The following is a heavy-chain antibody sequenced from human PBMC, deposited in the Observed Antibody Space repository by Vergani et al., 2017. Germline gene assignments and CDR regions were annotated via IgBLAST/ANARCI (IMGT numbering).Heavy chain of an antibody. V-gene: IGHV3-30-3*01. D-gene: IGHD3-3*01. CDR1: GFSFGDYA. J-gene: IGHJ5*02. CDR3: VRGGRGDHGDFWSRLGP. Sequence: VQLVESGGGLVPPGRSLRLPCAASGFSFGDYAMTWVRQAPGKGVEWVAVILNDGGNKYYADSVKGRFTIYKDNTVDLLSLQMNSLRPDDTAVYYCVRGGRGDHGDFWSRLGPWGQGTRVIVSS. CDR2: ILNDGGNK.